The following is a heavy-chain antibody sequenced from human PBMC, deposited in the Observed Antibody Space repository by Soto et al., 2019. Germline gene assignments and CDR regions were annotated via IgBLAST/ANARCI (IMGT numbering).Heavy chain of an antibody. CDR1: GGTFSNYA. CDR2: IIPIFDTA. J-gene: IGHJ6*02. Sequence: QVQLVQSGAAVKKPGSSVKVSCEASGGTFSNYAISWVRRAPGQGLEWMGGIIPIFDTANYAQKFQGRVTFTADEYTSTAYMELSSLRSEDTAVYYCARDFYDRSAYPTDAALNYYDYGPDVWGQGITVTVSS. CDR3: ARDFYDRSAYPTDAALNYYDYGPDV. D-gene: IGHD3-22*01. V-gene: IGHV1-69*01.